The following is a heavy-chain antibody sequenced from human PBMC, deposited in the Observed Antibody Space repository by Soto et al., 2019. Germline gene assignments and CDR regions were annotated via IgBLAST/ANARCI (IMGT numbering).Heavy chain of an antibody. CDR3: ARRMTWSLWCFDL. Sequence: QVQLLQSEAEVKKPGASVRVSCRASGYTFKNYDINWVRRAPGQGLEWMGWMNPNSGNTGYAQKFQDRVTMTSDTSTRTAYMELSSLTAEDTALYYCARRMTWSLWCFDLWGSGTQVTVSS. V-gene: IGHV1-8*01. CDR2: MNPNSGNT. D-gene: IGHD3-10*01. CDR1: GYTFKNYD. J-gene: IGHJ2*01.